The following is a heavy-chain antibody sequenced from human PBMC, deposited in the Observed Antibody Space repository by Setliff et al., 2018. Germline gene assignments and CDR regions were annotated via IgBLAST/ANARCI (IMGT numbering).Heavy chain of an antibody. CDR1: GFTFSNYW. V-gene: IGHV3-7*03. Sequence: GSLRLSCAASGFTFSNYWMTWVRQAPGKGLEWVANIKEDGSEKYYADSVKGRFTISRDNAKNSLYLQMNSLRAEDTALYYCARVPRIIIMVGVISHYYYMDVWGKGTTVTVSS. J-gene: IGHJ6*03. CDR3: ARVPRIIIMVGVISHYYYMDV. D-gene: IGHD3-3*02. CDR2: IKEDGSEK.